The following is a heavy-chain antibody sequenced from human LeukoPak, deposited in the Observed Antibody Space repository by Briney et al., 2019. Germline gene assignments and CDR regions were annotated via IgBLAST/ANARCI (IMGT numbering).Heavy chain of an antibody. CDR3: ARDNGYKSVDY. CDR2: ISASNGNT. Sequence: ASVKVSCKASGYTFSTYGISWLRQAPGQGLEWMGWISASNGNTNYAQKFQGRVTMTTDTSTGTLYMEVRSLRSDDTAVYYCARDNGYKSVDYWGQGTLVTVSS. V-gene: IGHV1-18*01. J-gene: IGHJ4*02. D-gene: IGHD1-14*01. CDR1: GYTFSTYG.